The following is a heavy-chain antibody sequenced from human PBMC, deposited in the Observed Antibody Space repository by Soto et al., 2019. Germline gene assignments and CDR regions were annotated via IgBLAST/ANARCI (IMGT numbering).Heavy chain of an antibody. Sequence: PSLTCTVSGGSISSSSYYWGWIRQPPGQGLEWIACTSYSGSTYYNPALQSRVTISLDTAKNQLSLKLTSMTAADTAVYYCARDMHAGFTNYFDPWGQGTLVTVSS. V-gene: IGHV4-39*07. J-gene: IGHJ5*02. CDR1: GGSISSSSYY. CDR2: TSYSGST. D-gene: IGHD4-4*01. CDR3: ARDMHAGFTNYFDP.